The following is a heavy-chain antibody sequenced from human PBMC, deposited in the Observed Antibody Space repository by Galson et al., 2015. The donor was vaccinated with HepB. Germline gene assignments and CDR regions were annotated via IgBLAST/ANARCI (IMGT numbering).Heavy chain of an antibody. CDR3: ARTLFRSSWYYFDY. CDR2: INPNSGGT. V-gene: IGHV1-2*02. J-gene: IGHJ4*02. Sequence: SVKVSCKASGSTFTGYYMHWVRQAPGQGLEWMGWINPNSGGTNYAQKFQGRVTMTRDTSISTAYMELSRLRSDDTAVYYCARTLFRSSWYYFDYWGQGTLVTVSS. D-gene: IGHD6-13*01. CDR1: GSTFTGYY.